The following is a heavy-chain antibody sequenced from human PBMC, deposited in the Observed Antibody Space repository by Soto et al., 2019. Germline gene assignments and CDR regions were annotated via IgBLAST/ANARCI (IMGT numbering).Heavy chain of an antibody. CDR3: WRRYLGLVPPRDYYYYGMDV. D-gene: IGHD6-19*01. Sequence: PGESLKISCKGSGYSFTSYWISCVRQMPGKGLEWMGRIDPSDSYTNYSPSFQGHVTISADKSISTAYLQWSSLKASDTAMYYWWRRYLGLVPPRDYYYYGMDVWGQGTKVTVYS. J-gene: IGHJ6*02. CDR1: GYSFTSYW. V-gene: IGHV5-10-1*01. CDR2: IDPSDSYT.